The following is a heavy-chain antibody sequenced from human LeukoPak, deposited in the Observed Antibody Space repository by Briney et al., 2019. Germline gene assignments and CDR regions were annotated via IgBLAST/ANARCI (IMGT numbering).Heavy chain of an antibody. D-gene: IGHD3-10*01. V-gene: IGHV3-74*01. J-gene: IGHJ5*02. Sequence: GGSLRLSCSASGFTFSNYWMHWVRQAPGKGLVWVSRISSDGSSTDYADSVKGRFTISRDNAKNRLYLQMISLRAEDTAVYYCARDVTMVRGVHWRDTKWFDPWGQGTLVTVSS. CDR2: ISSDGSST. CDR1: GFTFSNYW. CDR3: ARDVTMVRGVHWRDTKWFDP.